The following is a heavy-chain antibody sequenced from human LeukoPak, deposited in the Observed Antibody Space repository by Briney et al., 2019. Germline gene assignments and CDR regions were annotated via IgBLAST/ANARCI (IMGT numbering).Heavy chain of an antibody. V-gene: IGHV4-34*01. CDR3: AGATATGTGRAFHY. D-gene: IGHD3-10*01. Sequence: SETLSLTCAVYGGSITAYYWTWIRQPPGKRLEWVGEVRHSGSTNYNPSLKSRVTMSVDMSKNQFSLQLKFVTAADTAVYYCAGATATGTGRAFHYWAQGNLVPVSS. J-gene: IGHJ4*02. CDR1: GGSITAYY. CDR2: VRHSGST.